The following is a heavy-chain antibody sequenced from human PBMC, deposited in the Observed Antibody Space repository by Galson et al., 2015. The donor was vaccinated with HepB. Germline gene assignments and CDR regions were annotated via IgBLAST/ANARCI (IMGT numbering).Heavy chain of an antibody. V-gene: IGHV3-23*01. CDR2: ISGSGGNT. CDR3: AKGAIVGATSYYYYGMDV. Sequence: SLRLSCAASGFTFSNYAMSWVRQAPGKGLEWVSAISGSGGNTYYADSVKGRFTISRDNSENTLYLQMNSLRAEDTAVYYCAKGAIVGATSYYYYGMDVWGQGTTVTVSS. J-gene: IGHJ6*02. D-gene: IGHD1-26*01. CDR1: GFTFSNYA.